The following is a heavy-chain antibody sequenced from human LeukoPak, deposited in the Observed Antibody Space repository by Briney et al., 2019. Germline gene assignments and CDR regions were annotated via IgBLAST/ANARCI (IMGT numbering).Heavy chain of an antibody. CDR3: ATAYYDSSGYYHPVDY. V-gene: IGHV1-69-2*01. CDR2: VDPEDGET. J-gene: IGHJ4*02. Sequence: GASVKVSCKASGYTFTDYYMHWVQQAPGKGLEWMGRVDPEDGETIYAEKFQGRVTITADTSTDTAYMELSSLRSEDTAVYYCATAYYDSSGYYHPVDYWGQETLVTVSS. D-gene: IGHD3-22*01. CDR1: GYTFTDYY.